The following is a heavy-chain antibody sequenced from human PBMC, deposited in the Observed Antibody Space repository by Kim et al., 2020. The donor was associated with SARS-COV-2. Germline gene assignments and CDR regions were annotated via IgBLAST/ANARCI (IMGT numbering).Heavy chain of an antibody. CDR2: INSGGRT. V-gene: IGHV4-39*01. D-gene: IGHD2-15*01. Sequence: SETLSLTCSVSGGSLSSNDYYWGWIRQPPGKGLEWIASINSGGRTYYNLSLKSRVTISVDTSKNQFSLRVSSVSAADTALYYCARQPGSGRWYFDFWGQETLVNVSS. CDR3: ARQPGSGRWYFDF. CDR1: GGSLSSNDYY. J-gene: IGHJ4*02.